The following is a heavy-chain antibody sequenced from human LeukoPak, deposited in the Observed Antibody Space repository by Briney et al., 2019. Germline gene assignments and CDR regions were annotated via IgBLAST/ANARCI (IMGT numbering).Heavy chain of an antibody. J-gene: IGHJ4*02. CDR3: VKTPYSSTWYVGDC. V-gene: IGHV3-64D*06. Sequence: GGSLRLSCAASGFTFSSYAMHWVRQAAGEGREYVSAINSDGDSTYYADSVKGRFTISRDNSKNTLYLQMSSLRPEDSAVYYCVKTPYSSTWYVGDCWGQGTLVTVSS. D-gene: IGHD2/OR15-2a*01. CDR2: INSDGDST. CDR1: GFTFSSYA.